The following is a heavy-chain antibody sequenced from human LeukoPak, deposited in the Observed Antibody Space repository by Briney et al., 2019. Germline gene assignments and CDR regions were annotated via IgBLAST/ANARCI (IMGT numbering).Heavy chain of an antibody. J-gene: IGHJ4*02. CDR2: INTYTRGT. V-gene: IGHV3-74*01. CDR1: GFNFSDYW. Sequence: PGGSLRLSCAASGFNFSDYWMHWVGQAARKGLVGVAIINTYTRGTYYEDAVKGRVTISRDNAKNTLYLQMDRPEADDTAGDYCASAGAYRSDHWGQGTLVTVSS. CDR3: ASAGAYRSDH. D-gene: IGHD3-16*01.